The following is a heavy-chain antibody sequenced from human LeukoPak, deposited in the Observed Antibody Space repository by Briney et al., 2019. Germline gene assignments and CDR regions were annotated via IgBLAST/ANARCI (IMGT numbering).Heavy chain of an antibody. Sequence: GASVKVSCKASGYTFTGYYMHWVRQAPGQGLEWMAWINPYSGATSSAQRFQGRVTLTRDTSINTVYMELNSLRSDDTAIYYCARRSKILLALDFWGQGTLVTVSS. CDR2: INPYSGAT. CDR1: GYTFTGYY. V-gene: IGHV1-2*02. J-gene: IGHJ4*02. CDR3: ARRSKILLALDF. D-gene: IGHD3-3*01.